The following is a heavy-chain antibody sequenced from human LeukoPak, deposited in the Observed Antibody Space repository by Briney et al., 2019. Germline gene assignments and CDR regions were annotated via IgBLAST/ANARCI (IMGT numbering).Heavy chain of an antibody. J-gene: IGHJ4*02. D-gene: IGHD6-13*01. Sequence: SETLSLTCTVSGGSISSSSYYWGWIRQPPGKGLEWIGSIYYSGSTYYNPSLKSRVTISVDTSKNQFSLKLSSVTAADTAVYYCARDRHSSSWFDYWGQGTLVTVSS. CDR1: GGSISSSSYY. V-gene: IGHV4-39*07. CDR3: ARDRHSSSWFDY. CDR2: IYYSGST.